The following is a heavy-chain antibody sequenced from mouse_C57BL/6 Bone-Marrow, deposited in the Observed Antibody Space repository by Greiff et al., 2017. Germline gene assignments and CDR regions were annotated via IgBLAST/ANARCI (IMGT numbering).Heavy chain of an antibody. CDR3: ARGGYYYGSSYDFDY. CDR2: IAPNSGGT. D-gene: IGHD1-1*01. Sequence: QVQLQQPGAELVKPGASVKLSCKASGYTFTSYWMHWVKQRPGRGLEWIGRIAPNSGGTKYNEKFKSKATLTVDKPSSTAYMQLSSLTSEDSAVYYWARGGYYYGSSYDFDYWGKGTTLTVSS. V-gene: IGHV1-72*01. J-gene: IGHJ2*01. CDR1: GYTFTSYW.